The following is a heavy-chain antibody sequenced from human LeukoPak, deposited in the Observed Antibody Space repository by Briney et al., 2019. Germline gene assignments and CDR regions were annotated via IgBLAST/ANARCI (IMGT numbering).Heavy chain of an antibody. CDR1: GFTFSSYG. D-gene: IGHD2-15*01. J-gene: IGHJ6*02. V-gene: IGHV3-30*18. Sequence: PGGSLRLSCAASGFTFSSYGMHWVRQAPGKGLGWVAVISYDGSNKYYADSVKGRFTISRDNSKNTLYLQMNSLRAEDTAVYYCAKQDTPRYYGMDVWGQGTTVTVSS. CDR2: ISYDGSNK. CDR3: AKQDTPRYYGMDV.